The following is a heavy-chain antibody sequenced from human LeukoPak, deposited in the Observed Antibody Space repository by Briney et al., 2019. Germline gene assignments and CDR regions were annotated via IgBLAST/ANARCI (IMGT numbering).Heavy chain of an antibody. J-gene: IGHJ3*02. V-gene: IGHV3-23*01. CDR2: ISGSGGST. Sequence: GGSLRLSCAASGFTFSSYAMSWVRQAPGKGLEWVSAISGSGGSTYYADSVKGRFTISRDNSKNTPYLQMNSLRAEDTAVYYCAKFRWSVGATPRNAFDIWGQGTMVTVSS. CDR3: AKFRWSVGATPRNAFDI. D-gene: IGHD1-26*01. CDR1: GFTFSSYA.